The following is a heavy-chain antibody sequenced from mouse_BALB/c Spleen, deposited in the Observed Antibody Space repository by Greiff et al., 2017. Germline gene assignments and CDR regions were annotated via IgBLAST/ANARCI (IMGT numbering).Heavy chain of an antibody. V-gene: IGHV1-54*03. CDR3: AREEGPWFAY. J-gene: IGHJ3*01. CDR1: GYAFTNYL. Sequence: QVQLQQSGAELVRPGTSVKVSCKASGYAFTNYLIEWVKQRPGQGLEWIGVINPGSGGTNYNEKFKGKATLTADKSSSTAYMQLSSLTSDDSAVYCCAREEGPWFAYWGQGTLVTVSA. CDR2: INPGSGGT.